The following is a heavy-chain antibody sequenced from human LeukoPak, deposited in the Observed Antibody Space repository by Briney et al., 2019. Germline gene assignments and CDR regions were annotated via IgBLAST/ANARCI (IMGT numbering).Heavy chain of an antibody. D-gene: IGHD1-14*01. CDR1: GFTFSNYA. CDR3: ARPSGSSNLAFDN. CDR2: ITSTGDST. Sequence: PGGSLRLSCAASGFTFSNYAMSWVRQAPGKGLEWVSSITSTGDSTYYADSVKGRFTISRDNSKNTLYLQMISLRAEDTAVYYCARPSGSSNLAFDNWGQGTRVTVSS. V-gene: IGHV3-23*01. J-gene: IGHJ4*02.